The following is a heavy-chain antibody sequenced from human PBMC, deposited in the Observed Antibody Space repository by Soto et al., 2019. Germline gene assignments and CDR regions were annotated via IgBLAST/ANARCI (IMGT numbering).Heavy chain of an antibody. Sequence: PSETLSLTCTVSGGSISSGDYYWSWIRQPPGKGLEWIGYIYYSGSTYYNPSLKSRVTISVDTSKNQFSLKLSSVTAADTAVYYCARDRRGIAARVEDYFDYWGQGTLVTVSS. CDR2: IYYSGST. D-gene: IGHD6-6*01. CDR3: ARDRRGIAARVEDYFDY. V-gene: IGHV4-30-4*01. J-gene: IGHJ4*02. CDR1: GGSISSGDYY.